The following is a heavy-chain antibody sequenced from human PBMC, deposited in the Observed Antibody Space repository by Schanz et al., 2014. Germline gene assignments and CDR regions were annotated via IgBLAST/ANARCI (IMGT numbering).Heavy chain of an antibody. CDR3: ARGSMVRGVIISSAFDY. Sequence: EVQLVESGGALIQPGGSLRLSCAASGFTVSSNYMSWVRQAPGKGLEWVSVIYSGGSTYYADSVKGRFTISRHNSKNTLSLQMNSLRAEDTAVYYCARGSMVRGVIISSAFDYWGQGTLVTVSS. CDR2: IYSGGST. CDR1: GFTVSSNY. V-gene: IGHV3-53*04. D-gene: IGHD3-10*01. J-gene: IGHJ4*02.